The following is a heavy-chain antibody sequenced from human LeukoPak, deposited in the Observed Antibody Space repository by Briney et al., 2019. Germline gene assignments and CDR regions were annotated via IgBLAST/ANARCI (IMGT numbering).Heavy chain of an antibody. J-gene: IGHJ6*03. CDR2: ISYDGSNK. CDR1: GFTFSSYA. CDR3: ARESYDSRGYSYYYYYYHMDV. V-gene: IGHV3-30-3*01. D-gene: IGHD3-22*01. Sequence: GRSLRLSCAASGFTFSSYAMHWVRQAPGKGLEWVAVISYDGSNKYYADSVKGRFTISRDNSKNTLYLQMNSLRAEDTAVYYCARESYDSRGYSYYYYYYHMDVWGKGTTVTVSS.